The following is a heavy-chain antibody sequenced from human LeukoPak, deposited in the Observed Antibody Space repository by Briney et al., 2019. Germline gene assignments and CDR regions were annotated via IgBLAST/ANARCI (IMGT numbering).Heavy chain of an antibody. CDR2: ISGSGGST. Sequence: ETLSLTCAVYGGSFSGYYWSWIRQPPGKGLEWVSAISGSGGSTYYADSVKGRFTISRDNSKNTLYLQMNSLRSEDTAVYYCARGGFKHYYYYGMDVWGQGTTVTVSS. CDR1: GGSFSGYY. D-gene: IGHD3-10*01. V-gene: IGHV3-23*01. J-gene: IGHJ6*02. CDR3: ARGGFKHYYYYGMDV.